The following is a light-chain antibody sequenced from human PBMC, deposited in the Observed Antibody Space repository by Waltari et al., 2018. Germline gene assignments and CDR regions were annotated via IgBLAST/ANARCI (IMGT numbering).Light chain of an antibody. CDR2: GAS. Sequence: EIVMAQSPASLSVSPGERAIFSCRASQSVTTNVAWYPQKPGQPPRPLIYGASTRATDIPARFSGSGSGTEFTLTITSPQSEDVGVYYCHQYNDGPPFNFGQGTKLEIK. J-gene: IGKJ2*01. CDR1: QSVTTN. CDR3: HQYNDGPPFN. V-gene: IGKV3-15*01.